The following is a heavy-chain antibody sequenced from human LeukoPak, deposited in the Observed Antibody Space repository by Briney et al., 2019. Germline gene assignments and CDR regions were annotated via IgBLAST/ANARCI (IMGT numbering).Heavy chain of an antibody. Sequence: GRSLRLSCAASAFTFSSYAMHWVRQAPGKGLEWVAVISYDGSNKYYADSVKGRFTISRDNSKNTLYLQMNSLRAEDTAVYYCARDLSAAGSPDYWGQGTLVTVSS. V-gene: IGHV3-30-3*01. CDR3: ARDLSAAGSPDY. J-gene: IGHJ4*02. CDR2: ISYDGSNK. D-gene: IGHD6-13*01. CDR1: AFTFSSYA.